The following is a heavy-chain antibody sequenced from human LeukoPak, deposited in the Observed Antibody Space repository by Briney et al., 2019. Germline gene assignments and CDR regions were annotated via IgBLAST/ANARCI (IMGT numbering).Heavy chain of an antibody. CDR1: GGSISSYY. Sequence: SETLSLTCTVSGGSISSYYWSWIRQPPGKGLEWIGYIYYSGSTNYNPSLKSRVTISVDTSKNQFSLKLSSVTAADTAVYYCARYSSSWYGFDYWGQGTLVTVSS. D-gene: IGHD6-13*01. V-gene: IGHV4-59*08. CDR2: IYYSGST. CDR3: ARYSSSWYGFDY. J-gene: IGHJ4*02.